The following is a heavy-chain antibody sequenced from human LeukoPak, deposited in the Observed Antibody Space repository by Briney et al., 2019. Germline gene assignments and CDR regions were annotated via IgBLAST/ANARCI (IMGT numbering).Heavy chain of an antibody. Sequence: ASVKVSCKASGYTFTSYAMNWVRQAPGQGLEWMGWINTNTGNPTYAQGFTGRFVFSLDTSVSTAYLQISSLKAEDTAVYYCARGGPSTGYYWESYYYYMDVWGKGTTVTVSS. CDR3: ARGGPSTGYYWESYYYYMDV. V-gene: IGHV7-4-1*02. CDR2: INTNTGNP. J-gene: IGHJ6*03. D-gene: IGHD3-9*01. CDR1: GYTFTSYA.